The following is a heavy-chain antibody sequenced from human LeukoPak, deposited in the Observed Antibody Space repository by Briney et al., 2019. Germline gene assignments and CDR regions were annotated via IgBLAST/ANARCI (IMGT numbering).Heavy chain of an antibody. CDR1: GGSISSYY. D-gene: IGHD3-10*01. V-gene: IGHV4-59*01. CDR2: IYYSGST. J-gene: IGHJ6*02. CDR3: ARDGGWSGGIGMDV. Sequence: SETLSLTCTVSGGSISSYYWSWIRQPPGKGLEWIGYIYYSGSTNYNPSLKSRVTISVDTSKNQFSLKLSSVTAADTAVYYCARDGGWSGGIGMDVWGQGTTVTVSS.